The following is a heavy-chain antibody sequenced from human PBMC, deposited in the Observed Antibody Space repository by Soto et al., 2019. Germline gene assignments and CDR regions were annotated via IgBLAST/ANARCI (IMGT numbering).Heavy chain of an antibody. CDR1: GFTFSSYA. J-gene: IGHJ5*02. CDR2: ISGSGGST. CDR3: AKDHTADFYWLLPDWFDP. D-gene: IGHD3-9*01. V-gene: IGHV3-23*01. Sequence: EVQLLESGGGLVQPGGSLRLSCAASGFTFSSYAMSWVRQAPGKGLEWVSAISGSGGSTYYADSVKGRFTISRDNSKNTLYLQMNRLRAEDTAVYYCAKDHTADFYWLLPDWFDPWGQGTLVTVSS.